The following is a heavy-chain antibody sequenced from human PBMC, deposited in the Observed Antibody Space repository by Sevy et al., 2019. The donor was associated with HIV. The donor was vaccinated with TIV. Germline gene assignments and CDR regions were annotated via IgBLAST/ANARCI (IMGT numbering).Heavy chain of an antibody. J-gene: IGHJ6*02. CDR3: AKFKKRPHGWLPGGLDV. D-gene: IGHD6-19*01. CDR2: IKDDGSEK. Sequence: GGSLRLSCVASGFIVNNYWMTWVRQAPGKGLEWVANIKDDGSEKYYVGSVKGRFTISRDDAENSLFLQMNRLRVEDTAVYYCAKFKKRPHGWLPGGLDVWGQGTTVTVSS. V-gene: IGHV3-7*01. CDR1: GFIVNNYW.